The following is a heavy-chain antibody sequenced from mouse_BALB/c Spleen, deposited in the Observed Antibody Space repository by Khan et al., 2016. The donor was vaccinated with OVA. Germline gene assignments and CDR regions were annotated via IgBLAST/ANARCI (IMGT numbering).Heavy chain of an antibody. J-gene: IGHJ4*01. CDR3: GRPPYFSYTMAY. CDR2: INTYTGEP. CDR1: GYTFTNFG. V-gene: IGHV9-3-1*01. D-gene: IGHD2-10*01. Sequence: QIQLVQSGPELKKPGETVKISCKASGYTFTNFGMNWVKQAPGKGLEWMGWINTYTGEPTYADDFKGRFAFSLETSASTAYLQINNLKNEDTATXFCGRPPYFSYTMAYWGQGTSVTVSS.